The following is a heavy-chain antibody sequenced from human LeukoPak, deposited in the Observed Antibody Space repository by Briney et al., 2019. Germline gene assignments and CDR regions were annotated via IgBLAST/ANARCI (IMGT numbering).Heavy chain of an antibody. Sequence: GGSRRLSCEVSGFTFTDYWMNWVRQAPGKVPEWVASIRQDGSEKTYVDSVKGRFTISRDNTKDSLSLQLNGLRAEDTAVYYCARDGTAAGLYFDLWGQGTLVTVSS. J-gene: IGHJ4*01. V-gene: IGHV3-7*01. CDR3: ARDGTAAGLYFDL. CDR2: IRQDGSEK. CDR1: GFTFTDYW. D-gene: IGHD6-13*01.